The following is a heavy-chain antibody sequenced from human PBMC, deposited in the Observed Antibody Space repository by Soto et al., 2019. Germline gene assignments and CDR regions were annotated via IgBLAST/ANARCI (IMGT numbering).Heavy chain of an antibody. CDR2: ISSSSTI. J-gene: IGHJ4*02. V-gene: IGHV3-48*01. Sequence: RSLRLACAASGFTVRSYNMNWVRQAPGKGLEWVSYISSSSTIYYADSVKGRFTISRDNAKNSLYLQMNSLRAEDTAVYYCASPPREYSGYVLDYWGQGTLVTVSS. CDR1: GFTVRSYN. CDR3: ASPPREYSGYVLDY. D-gene: IGHD5-12*01.